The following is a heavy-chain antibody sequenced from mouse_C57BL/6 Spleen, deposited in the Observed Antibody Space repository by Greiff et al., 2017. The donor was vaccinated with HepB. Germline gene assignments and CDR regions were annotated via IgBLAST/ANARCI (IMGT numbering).Heavy chain of an antibody. V-gene: IGHV1-69*01. Sequence: QVQLQQPGAELVKPGASVKLSCKASGYTFTSYWMHWVKQRPGQGLEWIGEIDPSDSYTNYNQKFKGKSTLTVDKSSSTAYMQLSSLTSEDSAVYYCARAPRDVYYRGYAMDYWGQGTSVTVSS. CDR2: IDPSDSYT. CDR1: GYTFTSYW. J-gene: IGHJ4*01. CDR3: ARAPRDVYYRGYAMDY. D-gene: IGHD1-1*01.